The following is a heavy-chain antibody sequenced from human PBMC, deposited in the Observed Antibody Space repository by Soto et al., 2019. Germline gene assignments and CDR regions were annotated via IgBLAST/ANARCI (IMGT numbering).Heavy chain of an antibody. CDR3: ARQDDFWSGSNWFDP. D-gene: IGHD3-3*01. CDR2: IYYSGIT. V-gene: IGHV4-39*01. J-gene: IGHJ5*02. Sequence: SETLSLTCTVSGGSISSGGYYWTWIRQHPGKGLEWIGYIYYSGITYYNPSLKSRVTISVDTSKNHFSLKLTSVTAADTAVYYCARQDDFWSGSNWFDPWGQGTRVTVSS. CDR1: GGSISSGGYY.